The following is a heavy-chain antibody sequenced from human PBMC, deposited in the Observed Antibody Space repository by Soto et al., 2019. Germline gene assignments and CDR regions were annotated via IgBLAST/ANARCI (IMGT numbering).Heavy chain of an antibody. V-gene: IGHV3-15*01. CDR2: IKSKPDGGAT. J-gene: IGHJ4*02. Sequence: EVQLVESGGGLVQPGGSLRLSCAASGFTFSNGWMSWVRQAPGKGLEWLGRIKSKPDGGATDYAAPVKGRFTISRDDSKSTVYLQMNSLKTEDTAVYYCIVGPNFDYWGQGTLVTVSS. CDR3: IVGPNFDY. CDR1: GFTFSNGW. D-gene: IGHD2-15*01.